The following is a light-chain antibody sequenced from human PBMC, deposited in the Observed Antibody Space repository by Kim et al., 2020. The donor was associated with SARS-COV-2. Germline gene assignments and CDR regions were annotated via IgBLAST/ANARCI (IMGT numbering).Light chain of an antibody. J-gene: IGKJ1*01. CDR3: QHYNSFWT. CDR2: MAS. CDR1: QRIRYS. V-gene: IGKV1-5*03. Sequence: SPSVGDGVTLPCRARQRIRYSLAWYQQKPGEAPKLLIYMASTLEGGVPSRFSGSGSGTEFALTLSLLLPDDFATFYFQHYNSFWTFGQGTKVDIK.